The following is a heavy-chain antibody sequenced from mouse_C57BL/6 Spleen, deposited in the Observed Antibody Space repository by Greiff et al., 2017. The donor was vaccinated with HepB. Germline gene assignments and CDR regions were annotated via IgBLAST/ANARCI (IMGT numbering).Heavy chain of an antibody. CDR3: ARDDEYDETY. V-gene: IGHV5-4*01. Sequence: EVQRVESGGGLVKPGGSLKLSCAASGFTFSSYAMSWVRQTPEKRLEWVATISDGGSYTYYPDNVKGRFTISRDNAKNNLYLQMSHLKSEDTAMYYCARDDEYDETYWGQGTLVTVSA. J-gene: IGHJ3*01. CDR2: ISDGGSYT. CDR1: GFTFSSYA. D-gene: IGHD2-4*01.